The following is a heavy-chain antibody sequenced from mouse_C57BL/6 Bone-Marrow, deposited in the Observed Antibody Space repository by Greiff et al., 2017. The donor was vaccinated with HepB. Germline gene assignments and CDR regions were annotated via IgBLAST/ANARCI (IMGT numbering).Heavy chain of an antibody. V-gene: IGHV1-59*01. CDR2: IDPSDSYT. J-gene: IGHJ2*01. Sequence: QVQLQQPGAELVRPGTSLKLSCKASGYTFTSYWMHWVKQRPGQGLEWIGVIDPSDSYTNYNQKFKGKATLTVDTSSSTAYMQLSSLTSEDSAVYYCARFLGPIDYWGQGTTLTVSS. CDR1: GYTFTSYW. D-gene: IGHD4-1*01. CDR3: ARFLGPIDY.